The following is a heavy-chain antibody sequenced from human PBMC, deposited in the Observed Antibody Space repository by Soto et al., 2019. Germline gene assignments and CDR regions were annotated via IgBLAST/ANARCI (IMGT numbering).Heavy chain of an antibody. CDR3: ARDYDFWSGYHISYYTDV. CDR1: GYTFTSYD. J-gene: IGHJ6*03. Sequence: ASVKVSYKASGYTFTSYDINWVRQATGQGLEWMGWMNPNSGNTGYAQKFQGRVTMTRNTSISTAYMELSSLRSEDTAVYYCARDYDFWSGYHISYYTDVWGKGTTVTV. CDR2: MNPNSGNT. D-gene: IGHD3-3*01. V-gene: IGHV1-8*01.